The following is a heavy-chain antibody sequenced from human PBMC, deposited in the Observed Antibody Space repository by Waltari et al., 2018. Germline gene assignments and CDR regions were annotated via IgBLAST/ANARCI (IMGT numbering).Heavy chain of an antibody. V-gene: IGHV3-21*01. D-gene: IGHD3-3*01. CDR3: ASGGDFWSGSFDY. CDR2: ISSSSSYI. J-gene: IGHJ4*02. CDR1: GFTFSRYS. Sequence: EVQLVESGGGLVKPGGSLSPSCAAFGFTFSRYSMHMVRPTPGKVLEWVSSISSSSSYIYYAASVTGRFTISRDNAKNSLYLQMNSLRAEDTAVYYCASGGDFWSGSFDYWGQGTLVTVSS.